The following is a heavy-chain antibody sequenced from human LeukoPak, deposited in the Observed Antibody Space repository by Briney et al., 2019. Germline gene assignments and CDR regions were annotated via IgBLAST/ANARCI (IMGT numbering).Heavy chain of an antibody. CDR3: ARDSGYYDILTGYHYGMDV. V-gene: IGHV1-18*01. D-gene: IGHD3-9*01. CDR1: GYTFTSYD. J-gene: IGHJ6*02. Sequence: ASVKVSCKASGYTFTSYDINWVRQATGQGLEWMGWISAYNGNTNYAQKLQGRVTMTTDTSTSTAYMELRSLRSDDTAVYYCARDSGYYDILTGYHYGMDVWGQGTTVTVSS. CDR2: ISAYNGNT.